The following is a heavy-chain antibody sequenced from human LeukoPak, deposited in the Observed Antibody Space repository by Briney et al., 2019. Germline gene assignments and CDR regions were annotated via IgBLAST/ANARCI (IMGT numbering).Heavy chain of an antibody. CDR2: IKQDGSEK. V-gene: IGHV3-7*03. Sequence: GGSLRLSCVTSGFTFSSYWMSWVRQAPGKGLEWVALIKQDGSEKYYVDSVKGRFTMSRDDAESSLYLQMNSLRVEDTAMYYCARYGQLGDWGRGTLVTVSS. J-gene: IGHJ4*02. D-gene: IGHD6-6*01. CDR1: GFTFSSYW. CDR3: ARYGQLGD.